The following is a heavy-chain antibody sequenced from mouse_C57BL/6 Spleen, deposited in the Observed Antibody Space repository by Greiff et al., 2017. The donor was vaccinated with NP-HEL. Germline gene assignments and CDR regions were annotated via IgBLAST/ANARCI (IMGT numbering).Heavy chain of an antibody. V-gene: IGHV1-81*01. CDR1: GYTFTSYG. Sequence: QVQLQQSGAELARPGASVKLSCKASGYTFTSYGISWVKQRTGQGLEWIGEIYPRSGNTYYNEKFKGKATLTAEKSSSTAYMELRSLTSEDSAVYFCARGDYGYDERALDYWGQGTTLTVSS. D-gene: IGHD2-2*01. CDR2: IYPRSGNT. CDR3: ARGDYGYDERALDY. J-gene: IGHJ2*01.